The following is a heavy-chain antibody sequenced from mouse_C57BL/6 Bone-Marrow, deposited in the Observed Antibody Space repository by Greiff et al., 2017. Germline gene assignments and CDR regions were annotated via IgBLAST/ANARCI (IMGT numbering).Heavy chain of an antibody. CDR3: ARSRYWDSEFAY. CDR2: INPGSGGT. Sequence: QVQLQQSGAELVRPGTSVKVSCKASGYAFTNYLIDWVKQRPGQGLEWIGVINPGSGGTNYNEKFKGKATLTADKSSSTAYMQLSSLTSEDSAVYFCARSRYWDSEFAYWGQGTLVTVSA. V-gene: IGHV1-54*01. CDR1: GYAFTNYL. D-gene: IGHD4-1*01. J-gene: IGHJ3*01.